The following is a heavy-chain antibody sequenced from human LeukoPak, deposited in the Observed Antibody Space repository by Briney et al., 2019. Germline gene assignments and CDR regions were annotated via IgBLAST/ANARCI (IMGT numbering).Heavy chain of an antibody. Sequence: GGSLGLSCAASGFTFSNAWMSWVRQAPGKGLEWVGRIKSKTDGGTTDYAAPVKGRFTISRDDSKNTLYLQMNSLKTEDTAVYYCTTVRPTGYYYYGMDVWGQGTTVTVSS. CDR3: TTVRPTGYYYYGMDV. CDR2: IKSKTDGGTT. V-gene: IGHV3-15*01. CDR1: GFTFSNAW. J-gene: IGHJ6*02. D-gene: IGHD4-17*01.